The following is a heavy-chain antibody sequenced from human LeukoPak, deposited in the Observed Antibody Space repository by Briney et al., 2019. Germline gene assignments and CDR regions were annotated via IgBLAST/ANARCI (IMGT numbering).Heavy chain of an antibody. V-gene: IGHV1-69*01. J-gene: IGHJ4*02. CDR2: IIPIFGTA. D-gene: IGHD6-6*01. CDR1: GGTFSSYA. CDR3: ARDRGPYSSSHFGY. Sequence: SVKVSCKASGGTFSSYAISWVRQAPGQGLEWMGGIIPIFGTANYAQKFQGRVTITADESTSTAYMELSSLRSEDTAVYYCARDRGPYSSSHFGYWGQGTLVTVSS.